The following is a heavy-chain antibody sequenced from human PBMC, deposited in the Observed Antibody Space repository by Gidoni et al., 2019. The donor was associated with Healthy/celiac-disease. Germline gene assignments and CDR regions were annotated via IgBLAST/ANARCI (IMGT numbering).Heavy chain of an antibody. CDR3: ASDYGDYPEDFDY. D-gene: IGHD4-17*01. V-gene: IGHV4-39*01. CDR2: IYYSGST. CDR1: GGSISSSSYY. Sequence: QLQLQESGPGLVKPSETLSLTCTVSGGSISSSSYYWGWIRQPPGKGLEWIGSIYYSGSTYYNPSLKSRVTISVDTSKNQFSLKLSSVTAADTAVYYCASDYGDYPEDFDYWGQGTLVTLSS. J-gene: IGHJ4*02.